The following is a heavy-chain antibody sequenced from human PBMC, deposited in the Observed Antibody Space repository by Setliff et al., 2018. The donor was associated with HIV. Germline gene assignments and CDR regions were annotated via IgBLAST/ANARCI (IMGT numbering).Heavy chain of an antibody. J-gene: IGHJ4*02. D-gene: IGHD1-26*01. CDR2: INHSGST. Sequence: SETLSLTCAVYGGSFSGYYWSWIRQSPGKGLEWIGEINHSGSTYYNPSLKSRVTISVDTSKNQFSLQLNSVTAADTAVYFCARTRAPYFFDFWGQGAQVTVS. CDR1: GGSFSGYY. CDR3: ARTRAPYFFDF. V-gene: IGHV4-34*01.